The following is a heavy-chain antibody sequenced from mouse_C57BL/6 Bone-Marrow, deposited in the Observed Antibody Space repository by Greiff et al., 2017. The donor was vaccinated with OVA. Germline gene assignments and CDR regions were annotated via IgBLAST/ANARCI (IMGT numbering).Heavy chain of an antibody. CDR3: ARAKDWGTTVENYFDY. V-gene: IGHV1-55*01. CDR2: IYPGSGST. CDR1: GYTFTSYW. D-gene: IGHD1-1*01. J-gene: IGHJ2*01. Sequence: QVQLQQPGAELVKPGASVKMSCKASGYTFTSYWITWVKQRPGQGLEWIGDIYPGSGSTNYNEKFKSKATLTVDTSSSTAYMQLSSLTSEDSAVYYCARAKDWGTTVENYFDYWGQGTTLTVSS.